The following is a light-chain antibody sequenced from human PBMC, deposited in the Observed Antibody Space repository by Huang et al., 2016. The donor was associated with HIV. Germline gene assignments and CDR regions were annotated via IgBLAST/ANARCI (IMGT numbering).Light chain of an antibody. Sequence: IVMTQSPATLSVSPGVSSTLSCRASQSISSNLAWYQQKPGQAPRLLIYGASTRATGIPARFSGSGSGTEFTLTISSLQSEDFAVYYCQQYNNRYTFGQGTKLEIK. J-gene: IGKJ2*01. CDR2: GAS. CDR3: QQYNNRYT. CDR1: QSISSN. V-gene: IGKV3-15*01.